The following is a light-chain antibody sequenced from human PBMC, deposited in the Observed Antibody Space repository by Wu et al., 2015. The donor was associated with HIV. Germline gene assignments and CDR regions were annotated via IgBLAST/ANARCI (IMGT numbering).Light chain of an antibody. Sequence: EIVLRQSPGTLSMSPGERVILSCRASQNVGSRSLAWYQQKPGQAPRLLISAATSRATGIPDRFSGFGAGTDFSLIISRLEPEDFGVYYCHQYGSSPITFGQGTRLEIK. CDR1: QNVGSRS. V-gene: IGKV3-20*01. J-gene: IGKJ5*01. CDR2: AAT. CDR3: HQYGSSPIT.